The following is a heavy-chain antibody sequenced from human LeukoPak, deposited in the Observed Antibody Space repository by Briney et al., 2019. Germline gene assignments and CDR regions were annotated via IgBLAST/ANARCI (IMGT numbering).Heavy chain of an antibody. V-gene: IGHV1-69*13. J-gene: IGHJ4*02. CDR3: ARDQRPSSSFDY. Sequence: SVNVPCTASGGTFSSYAISGVRQAPGQGLEWMGGIIPIFGTANYAQKFQGRVTITADESTSTAYMELSSLRSEDTAVYYCARDQRPSSSFDYWAREPWSPSPQ. D-gene: IGHD2-2*01. CDR1: GGTFSSYA. CDR2: IIPIFGTA.